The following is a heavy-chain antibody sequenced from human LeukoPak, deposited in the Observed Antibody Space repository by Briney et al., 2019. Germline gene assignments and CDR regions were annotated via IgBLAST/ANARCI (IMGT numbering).Heavy chain of an antibody. CDR3: ARGYTGTYEVSYNWFGP. V-gene: IGHV6-1*01. J-gene: IGHJ5*02. D-gene: IGHD1-26*01. CDR1: GDSISSNSAT. Sequence: SQTLSLTCAISGDSISSNSATWNWIRQSPSRGLEWLGRTYYRSKWYNDYAVSVKSRITLNPDTSKNQFSLHLNSVTPEDTAVYYCARGYTGTYEVSYNWFGPWGQGTLVTVSS. CDR2: TYYRSKWYN.